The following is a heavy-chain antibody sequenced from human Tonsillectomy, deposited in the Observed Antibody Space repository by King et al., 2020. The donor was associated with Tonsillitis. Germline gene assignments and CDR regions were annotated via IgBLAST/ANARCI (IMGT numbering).Heavy chain of an antibody. CDR2: IYSGST. D-gene: IGHD6-19*01. CDR1: GGSISSYY. J-gene: IGHJ4*02. V-gene: IGHV4-59*01. CDR3: ARGSSSGWYTFDY. Sequence: VQLQESGPGLVKPSEALSLTCTVSGGSISSYYWSWIRQSPGKGVEWIGYIYSGSTNYNPSLTSRVTISVDTSNNQFSLKLSSVTNADTAVYYCARGSSSGWYTFDYWGQGTLVTVSS.